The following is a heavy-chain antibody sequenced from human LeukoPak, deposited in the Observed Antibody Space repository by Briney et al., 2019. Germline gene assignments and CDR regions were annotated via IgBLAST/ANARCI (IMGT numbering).Heavy chain of an antibody. CDR2: ISSSGSTI. CDR1: GFAFGSYA. Sequence: GGSMRLAGAASGFAFGSYAMSWVRQAPGKGRGGVAYISSSGSTIYYADSVKGRFTISRDNANNSMYLQIHSLRAEDTAVYYCAREGDYDSSGYGFDYWGQRTLVTVSS. V-gene: IGHV3-48*04. D-gene: IGHD3-22*01. CDR3: AREGDYDSSGYGFDY. J-gene: IGHJ4*02.